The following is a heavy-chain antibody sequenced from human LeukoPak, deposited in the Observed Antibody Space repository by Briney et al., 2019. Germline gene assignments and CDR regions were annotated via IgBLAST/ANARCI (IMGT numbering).Heavy chain of an antibody. D-gene: IGHD3-3*02. V-gene: IGHV3-23*01. CDR1: GFTFSTYA. CDR3: ARIGSAAFTDS. CDR2: ISDSGGAI. J-gene: IGHJ4*02. Sequence: PGGSLILSCAASGFTFSTYALNRVRQAPGKGLEWVSAISDSGGAIYYADSVKSRFTMSRDNSKNSLFLQMNSLRAEDTAVYYCARIGSAAFTDSWGQGTLVTVSS.